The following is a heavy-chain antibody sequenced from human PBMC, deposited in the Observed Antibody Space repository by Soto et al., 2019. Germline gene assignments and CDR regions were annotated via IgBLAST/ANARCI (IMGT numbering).Heavy chain of an antibody. V-gene: IGHV3-30*18. D-gene: IGHD6-19*01. CDR3: VKDGSSGWPYYYGMDV. Sequence: QVHLVESGGGVVQPGGSLRLSCAASGFTFSSYGMHWVRQAPGKGLEWVAVISYDGSNKYYADSVKGRFTISRDNSKNTLYLQMSSLRAEDTAVYYCVKDGSSGWPYYYGMDVWGQGTTVTVSS. J-gene: IGHJ6*02. CDR2: ISYDGSNK. CDR1: GFTFSSYG.